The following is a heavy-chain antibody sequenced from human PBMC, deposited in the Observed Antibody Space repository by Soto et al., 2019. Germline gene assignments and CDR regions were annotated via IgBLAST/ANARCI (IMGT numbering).Heavy chain of an antibody. CDR3: AKKGLGTLATYCTTGDCHYAFDI. J-gene: IGHJ3*02. CDR1: GFTFGNYA. CDR2: ISGGGDGT. Sequence: EVQLLESGGGLVQPGGSLRLSCAASGFTFGNYAMIWVRQAPGKGLEWVSTISGGGDGTYYADSVRGRFTISRENSRNTMYLQINSMRAEDTAVYYCAKKGLGTLATYCTTGDCHYAFDIWGQGTMVTVSS. D-gene: IGHD2-8*01. V-gene: IGHV3-23*01.